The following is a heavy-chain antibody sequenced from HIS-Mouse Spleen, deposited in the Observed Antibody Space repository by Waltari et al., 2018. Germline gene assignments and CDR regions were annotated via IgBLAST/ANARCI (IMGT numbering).Heavy chain of an antibody. J-gene: IGHJ5*02. Sequence: QLQLQESGPGLVKPSETLSLTCTVSGGSISSSSYYLGWIRQPPGKGLGWIGGIYYSGSTYYNPSLQSRVTISVDTSKNQFSLKLSSVTAADTAVYYCARKRTASGWFDPWGQGTLVTVSS. D-gene: IGHD2-21*02. CDR3: ARKRTASGWFDP. CDR2: IYYSGST. V-gene: IGHV4-39*01. CDR1: GGSISSSSYY.